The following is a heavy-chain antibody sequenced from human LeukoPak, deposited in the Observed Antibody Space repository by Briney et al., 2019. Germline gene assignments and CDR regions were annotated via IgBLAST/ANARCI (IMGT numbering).Heavy chain of an antibody. CDR1: GFTFSSYD. CDR3: ARDQSYDSSGYYTNYYYYYGMDV. D-gene: IGHD3-22*01. Sequence: GGSLRLSCAASGFTFSSYDMHWVRQATGKGLEWVSAIGTAGDPYYPGSVKGRFTISRENAKNSLYLQMNSLRAEDTAVYYCARDQSYDSSGYYTNYYYYYGMDVWGQGTTVTVSS. V-gene: IGHV3-13*05. CDR2: IGTAGDP. J-gene: IGHJ6*02.